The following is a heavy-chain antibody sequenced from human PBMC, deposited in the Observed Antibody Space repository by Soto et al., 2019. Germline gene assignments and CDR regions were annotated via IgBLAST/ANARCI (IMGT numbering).Heavy chain of an antibody. Sequence: EVYLVESGGGLVQSGGSLRLSCSASGITFTTYSMNWVRQAPGKGLEWISFISFSSSTIYYADSVKGRFSISRDNAKNSLYLQMNSLIDEDTAVYYCATSARGIQLWRPLDYWGQGTLVTVSS. J-gene: IGHJ4*02. CDR3: ATSARGIQLWRPLDY. D-gene: IGHD5-18*01. V-gene: IGHV3-48*02. CDR2: ISFSSSTI. CDR1: GITFTTYS.